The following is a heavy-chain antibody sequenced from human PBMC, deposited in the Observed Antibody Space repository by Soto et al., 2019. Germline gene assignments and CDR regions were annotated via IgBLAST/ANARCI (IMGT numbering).Heavy chain of an antibody. J-gene: IGHJ4*02. V-gene: IGHV3-23*01. CDR2: ISAGGGGT. CDR3: AKDKDSYGSGSYYNDY. Sequence: GGSLRLSCAASGFTFGSYGMSWVRQAPGKGLEWVSGISAGGGGTYYADSVKGRFTISRDNSKNTLYLQMNSLRAEDTAVYYCAKDKDSYGSGSYYNDYWGQGTLVTVSS. D-gene: IGHD3-10*01. CDR1: GFTFGSYG.